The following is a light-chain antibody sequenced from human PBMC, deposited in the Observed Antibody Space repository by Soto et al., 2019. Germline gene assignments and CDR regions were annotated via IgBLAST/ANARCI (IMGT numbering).Light chain of an antibody. CDR2: GAS. J-gene: IGKJ2*01. Sequence: DIAMTQSPATLSVSPGERATLSCRASQSIDINLAWYQQKPGQAPRLLISGASTRATGIPSRFSGSGSGTEFTLTISSLQSEDFATYYCQHYSVWPYTFGQGTKVDIK. V-gene: IGKV3-15*01. CDR1: QSIDIN. CDR3: QHYSVWPYT.